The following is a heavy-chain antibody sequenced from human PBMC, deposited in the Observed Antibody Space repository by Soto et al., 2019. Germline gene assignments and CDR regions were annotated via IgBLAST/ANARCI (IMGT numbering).Heavy chain of an antibody. CDR2: IIPILGIA. J-gene: IGHJ4*02. D-gene: IGHD5-18*01. V-gene: IGHV1-69*02. CDR3: ARLYSYGPYFDY. CDR1: GGTFSSYT. Sequence: QVQLVQSGAEVKKPGSSVKVSCKASGGTFSSYTISWVRQAPGQGLEWMGRIIPILGIANYAQKFQGRVTITADKSPSTAYMELSSLRSEDTAVYYCARLYSYGPYFDYWGQGTLVTVSS.